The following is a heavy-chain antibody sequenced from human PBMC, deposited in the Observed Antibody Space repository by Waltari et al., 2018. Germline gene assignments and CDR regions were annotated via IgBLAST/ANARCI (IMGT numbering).Heavy chain of an antibody. V-gene: IGHV1-3*01. J-gene: IGHJ4*02. CDR3: ARDRMRAGSYPLFDY. D-gene: IGHD3-16*02. CDR1: GYTFTSYA. CDR2: INAGNGNT. Sequence: QVQLVQSGAEVKKPRASVKVSCKASGYTFTSYAMPWVRPAPGQRLEWMGWINAGNGNTKYSQKCQGRVTITRDTSASTAYMELSSLRSEDTAVYYCARDRMRAGSYPLFDYWGQGTLVTVSS.